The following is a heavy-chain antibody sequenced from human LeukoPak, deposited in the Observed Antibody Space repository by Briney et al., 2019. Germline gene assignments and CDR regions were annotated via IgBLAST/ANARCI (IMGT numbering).Heavy chain of an antibody. Sequence: GASVKVSCKASGGTFSSYAISWVRQAPGQGLEWMGGIIPIFGTANYAQKFQGRVTITADESTSTAYMELSSLRSEDTAVYYCARGVRERLDYYYYYYMDVWGKGTTVTISS. CDR2: IIPIFGTA. V-gene: IGHV1-69*13. CDR1: GGTFSSYA. D-gene: IGHD3/OR15-3a*01. CDR3: ARGVRERLDYYYYYYMDV. J-gene: IGHJ6*03.